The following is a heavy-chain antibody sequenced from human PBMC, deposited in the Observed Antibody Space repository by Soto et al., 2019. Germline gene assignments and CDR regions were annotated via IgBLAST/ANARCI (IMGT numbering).Heavy chain of an antibody. D-gene: IGHD2-2*01. CDR2: ISGSGGST. J-gene: IGHJ2*01. Sequence: EVQLLESGGGLVQPGGSLRLSCAASGFTFSSYAMSWVRQAPGKGLEWVSAISGSGGSTYYADSVKGRFTISRDDSKNTLYLQMNSLRAEDTAVYYCAKGPRYCSSTSCYNWYFDLWGRGTLVTVSS. CDR1: GFTFSSYA. V-gene: IGHV3-23*01. CDR3: AKGPRYCSSTSCYNWYFDL.